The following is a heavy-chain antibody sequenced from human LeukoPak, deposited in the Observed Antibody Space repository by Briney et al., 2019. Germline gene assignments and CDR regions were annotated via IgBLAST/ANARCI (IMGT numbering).Heavy chain of an antibody. J-gene: IGHJ3*02. V-gene: IGHV4-59*08. CDR1: GGSISSYY. CDR2: IYYSGST. D-gene: IGHD3-22*01. Sequence: PETLSLTCTVSGGSISSYYWSWIRQPPGKGLEWIGYIYYSGSTNYNPSLKSRVTISVDTSKNQFSLKLSSVTAADTAVYYCARRPRDYYDSSGYPLENAFDIWGQGTMVTVSS. CDR3: ARRPRDYYDSSGYPLENAFDI.